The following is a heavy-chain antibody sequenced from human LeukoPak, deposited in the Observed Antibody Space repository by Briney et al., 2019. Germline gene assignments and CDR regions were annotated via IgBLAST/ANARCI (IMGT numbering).Heavy chain of an antibody. Sequence: ASETLSLTCTVSGGSISSSSYYWGWIRQPPGKGLEWIGSIYYSGSTYYNSSLKSRVTISVDTSKNQFSLKLSSVTAADTAVYYCARLSLPGYCPFWGQGTLVTVSS. CDR2: IYYSGST. D-gene: IGHD2-15*01. CDR1: GGSISSSSYY. CDR3: ARLSLPGYCPF. J-gene: IGHJ4*02. V-gene: IGHV4-39*01.